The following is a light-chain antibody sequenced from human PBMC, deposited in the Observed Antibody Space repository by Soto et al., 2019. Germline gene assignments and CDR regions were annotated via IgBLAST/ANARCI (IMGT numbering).Light chain of an antibody. Sequence: QSVLTQPPSLSGAPGQRVTISCTGSSSNIGAGYDVHWYQQLPGTAPKLLIYHNANRPSGVPDRFSGSKSGTSASLAITGLQTEDEADYYCQSYDGRLSGWVFGGGTQLTVL. CDR3: QSYDGRLSGWV. CDR2: HNA. CDR1: SSNIGAGYD. J-gene: IGLJ3*02. V-gene: IGLV1-40*01.